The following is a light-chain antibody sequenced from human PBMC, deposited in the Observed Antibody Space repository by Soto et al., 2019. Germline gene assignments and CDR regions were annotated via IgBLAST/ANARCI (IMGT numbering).Light chain of an antibody. J-gene: IGKJ4*01. CDR2: AAS. Sequence: IQLTQSPSSLSASVGDRVTITCRASQGISSYLAWYQQKPGKAPKLLIYAASTLQSGVPSRFSGSGSGTDFTLTISSLQPEDFAVYYCQQYDRWPVTFGGGTKVDIK. CDR3: QQYDRWPVT. CDR1: QGISSY. V-gene: IGKV1-9*01.